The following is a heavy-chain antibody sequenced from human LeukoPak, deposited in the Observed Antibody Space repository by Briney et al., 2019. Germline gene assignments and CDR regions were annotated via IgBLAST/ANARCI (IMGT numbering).Heavy chain of an antibody. CDR2: LYTAGPT. CDR1: GFSVSTFY. V-gene: IGHV3-66*01. J-gene: IGHJ5*01. CDR3: AKDLEEMATINNWFAS. Sequence: PGGSLRLSCAASGFSVSTFYMSWVRQAPGKGLEWVSVLYTAGPTYYADSVQGRFTISRDNSKNTPYLQMKSLRAEDTAVYYCAKDLEEMATINNWFASWGQGTLVTVSS. D-gene: IGHD5-24*01.